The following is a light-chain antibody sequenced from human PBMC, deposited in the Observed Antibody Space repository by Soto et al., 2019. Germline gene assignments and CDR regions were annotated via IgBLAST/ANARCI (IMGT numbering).Light chain of an antibody. CDR2: RVS. J-gene: IGKJ1*01. V-gene: IGKV2-40*01. Sequence: DIVMTQTPPSLPVNPGEPASISCRSSQSLLHSNGYTYLHWYLQKPGQSPQLLIYRVSNHLSGVPQRFSGNKTGSDCTLNISRVEADDVGVYYCLQGISFTFGQGTKVDIK. CDR3: LQGISFT. CDR1: QSLLHSNGYTY.